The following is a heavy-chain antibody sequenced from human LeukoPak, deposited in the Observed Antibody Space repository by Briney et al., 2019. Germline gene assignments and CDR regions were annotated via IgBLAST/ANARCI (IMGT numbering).Heavy chain of an antibody. CDR3: ASSMPKRGYSNSPDDNWFDP. J-gene: IGHJ5*02. CDR1: GYTFTSYD. CDR2: MNPHSGNT. V-gene: IGHV1-8*01. Sequence: APVKVSCKTSGYTFTSYDINWVRQATGQGLEWMGWMNPHSGNTGYAQKFQGRVTMTRNTSINTAYMELSSLRSEDTAVYYCASSMPKRGYSNSPDDNWFDPWGQGTLVTVSS. D-gene: IGHD4-11*01.